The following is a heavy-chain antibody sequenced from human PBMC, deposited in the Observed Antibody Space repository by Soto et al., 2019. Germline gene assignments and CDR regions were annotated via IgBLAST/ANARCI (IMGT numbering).Heavy chain of an antibody. CDR3: ASPTLGAFDI. J-gene: IGHJ3*02. Sequence: PSETLSLTCTVSGGSISSSNYYWGWIRQPPGKGLEWIGSIYYSGSTSYNSSLKSRVTISVGTSKNQFSLRLRSVTAADTAVYYCASPTLGAFDIWGQGTMVTVSS. CDR1: GGSISSSNYY. CDR2: IYYSGST. D-gene: IGHD3-16*01. V-gene: IGHV4-39*01.